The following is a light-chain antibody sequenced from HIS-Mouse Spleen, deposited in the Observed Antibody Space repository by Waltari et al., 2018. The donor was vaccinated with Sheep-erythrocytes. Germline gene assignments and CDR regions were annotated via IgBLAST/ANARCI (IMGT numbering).Light chain of an antibody. Sequence: QSALTQPASVSGSPGQSITISCTGTSSDVGSYNLVSWYQQHPGKAPKVMIYEGSKRPSECSNRFSGSKSGNTASLTSSGLQAEDEADYYCCSYAGSSTPWVFGGGTKLTVL. CDR3: CSYAGSSTPWV. CDR2: EGS. CDR1: SSDVGSYNL. V-gene: IGLV2-23*01. J-gene: IGLJ3*02.